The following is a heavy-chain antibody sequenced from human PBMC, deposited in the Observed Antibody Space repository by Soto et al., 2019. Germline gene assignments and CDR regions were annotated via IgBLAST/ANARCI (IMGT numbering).Heavy chain of an antibody. CDR2: MNPNSGNT. J-gene: IGHJ5*02. D-gene: IGHD6-6*01. Sequence: QVQLVQSGAEVKKPGASVKVSCKASGYTFTSYDINWVRQATGQGLEWMGWMNPNSGNTGYAQKFQGRVTMTRNISISTAYMELSSLRSEDTAVYYCALARIAARPVRFDPWGQGTLVTVSS. V-gene: IGHV1-8*01. CDR3: ALARIAARPVRFDP. CDR1: GYTFTSYD.